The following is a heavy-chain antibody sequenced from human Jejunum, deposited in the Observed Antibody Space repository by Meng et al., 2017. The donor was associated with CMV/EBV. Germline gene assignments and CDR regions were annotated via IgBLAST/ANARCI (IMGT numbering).Heavy chain of an antibody. CDR2: IHDTGST. J-gene: IGHJ4*02. D-gene: IGHD3-3*01. V-gene: IGHV4-30-4*08. Sequence: VLSPESGQGFVKPSTDPFTTFSVSGGSIGRGDLFWGWIRQPPGKGLEWIGYIHDTGSTSHNPSLKSRVDISLGTSKNQFSLTLNSVTAEDTAVYFCARGSIFVSFDSWGQGTLVTVSS. CDR3: ARGSIFVSFDS. CDR1: GGSIGRGDLF.